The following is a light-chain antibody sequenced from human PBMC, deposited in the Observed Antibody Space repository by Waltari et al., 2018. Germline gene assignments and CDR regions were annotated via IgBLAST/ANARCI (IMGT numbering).Light chain of an antibody. CDR1: QNILYNSNNNND. V-gene: IGKV4-1*01. CDR3: QQFFGTPWT. Sequence: DIVLTQSPDPLPVSLGERATINCKSRQNILYNSNNNNDLAWYQQNPGQPPKLLIYWASTRQFGVPERFSGSGSGTDFTLTISSLQAEDVAVYYCQQFFGTPWTFGQGTKVEIK. J-gene: IGKJ1*01. CDR2: WAS.